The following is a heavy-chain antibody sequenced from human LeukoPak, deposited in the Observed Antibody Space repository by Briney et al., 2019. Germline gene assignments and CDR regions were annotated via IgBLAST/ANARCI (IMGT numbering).Heavy chain of an antibody. V-gene: IGHV4-34*01. J-gene: IGHJ6*03. Sequence: SETLSLTCAVYGGSFSGYYWSWIRQPPGKGLEWIGEINHSGSTNYNPSLKSRVTISVDTSKNQFSLKLSSVTAADTAVYYCARGVHYCSGGSCYYYYCYMDVWGKGTTVTVSS. CDR3: ARGVHYCSGGSCYYYYCYMDV. CDR1: GGSFSGYY. D-gene: IGHD2-15*01. CDR2: INHSGST.